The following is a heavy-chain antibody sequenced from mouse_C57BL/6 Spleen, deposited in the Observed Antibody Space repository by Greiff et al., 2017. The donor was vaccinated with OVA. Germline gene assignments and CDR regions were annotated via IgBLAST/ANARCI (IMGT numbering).Heavy chain of an antibody. Sequence: EVQLQQSGPELVKPGASVKMSCKASGYTFTDYNMHWVKQSHGKSLEWIGYINPNNGGTSYNQKFKGKATLTVNKSSSTAYMELRRLTSEDSAVYYCANDYCYAMDYWGQGTSVTVSS. J-gene: IGHJ4*01. CDR1: GYTFTDYN. CDR2: INPNNGGT. D-gene: IGHD2-4*01. V-gene: IGHV1-22*01. CDR3: ANDYCYAMDY.